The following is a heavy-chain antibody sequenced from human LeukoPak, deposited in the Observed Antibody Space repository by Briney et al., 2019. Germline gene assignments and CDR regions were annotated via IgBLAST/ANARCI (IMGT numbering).Heavy chain of an antibody. J-gene: IGHJ6*02. D-gene: IGHD2-2*01. CDR1: GFTFSGYS. CDR3: AREDIVVVPAATDSYYYYGMDV. V-gene: IGHV3-21*01. CDR2: ISSSSGYI. Sequence: GGSLRLSCAASGFTFSGYSMNWVRQAPGKGLEWVSSISSSSGYIYYADSVKGRFTISRDNAKNSLYLQMNSLRAEDTAVYYCAREDIVVVPAATDSYYYYGMDVWGQGTTVTVSS.